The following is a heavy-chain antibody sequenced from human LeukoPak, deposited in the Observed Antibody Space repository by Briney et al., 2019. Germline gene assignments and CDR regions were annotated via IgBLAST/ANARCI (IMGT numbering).Heavy chain of an antibody. CDR1: GFTFSDY. CDR2: ISSSGSTI. V-gene: IGHV3-11*04. CDR3: ARVYDFWSGYYMAYYYYYMDV. Sequence: GGSLRLSCAASGFTFSDYMSWIRQAPGKGPEWVSYISSSGSTIYYADSVKGRFTISRDNAKNSLYLQMNSLRAEDTAVYYCARVYDFWSGYYMAYYYYYMDVWGKGTTVTVSS. J-gene: IGHJ6*03. D-gene: IGHD3-3*01.